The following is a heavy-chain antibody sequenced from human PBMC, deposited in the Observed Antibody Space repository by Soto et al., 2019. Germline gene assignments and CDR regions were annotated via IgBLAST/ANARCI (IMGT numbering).Heavy chain of an antibody. D-gene: IGHD6-13*01. CDR3: ARSIAAAVDFDY. V-gene: IGHV1-18*01. CDR1: GYTFTSYG. J-gene: IGHJ4*02. CDR2: ISAYNGNT. Sequence: GASVKVSCKASGYTFTSYGISWVRQAPGQGLEWMGWISAYNGNTNYAQKLQGRVTMTTDTSTSTAHMELRSLRSDDTAVYYCARSIAAAVDFDYWGQGTLVTVSS.